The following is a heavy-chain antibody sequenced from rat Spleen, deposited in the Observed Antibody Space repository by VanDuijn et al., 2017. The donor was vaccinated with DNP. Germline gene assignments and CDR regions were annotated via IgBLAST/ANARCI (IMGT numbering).Heavy chain of an antibody. Sequence: EVQLVESGGGLVQPGRSLKLSCKASGFTFSDYNMAWVRQAPTRGLEWVASISPSGGNTFYRDSVRGLFTISRDNAKSTLYLQMDSLRSEDTATYYCASRPPPTRGPFDYWGQGVTVTVSS. J-gene: IGHJ2*01. CDR2: ISPSGGNT. CDR3: ASRPPPTRGPFDY. CDR1: GFTFSDYN. V-gene: IGHV5-25*01. D-gene: IGHD1-4*01.